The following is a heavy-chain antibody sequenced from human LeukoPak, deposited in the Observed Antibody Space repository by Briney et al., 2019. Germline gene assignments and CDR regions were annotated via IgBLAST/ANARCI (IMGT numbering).Heavy chain of an antibody. J-gene: IGHJ4*02. V-gene: IGHV3-7*01. CDR1: GLTFSSSW. D-gene: IGHD5-18*01. Sequence: GGSLRLSCAVSGLTFSSSWMDWVRQAPGKGLEWVASINPDGNKKYSADSVKGRFTISRDNAENSLYLQMNSLRVEDTAFYYCARDLAYSRLDYWGQGMSVTVSS. CDR2: INPDGNKK. CDR3: ARDLAYSRLDY.